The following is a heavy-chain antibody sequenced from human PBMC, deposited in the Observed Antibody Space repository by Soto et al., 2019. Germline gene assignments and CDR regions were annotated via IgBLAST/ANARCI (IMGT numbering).Heavy chain of an antibody. Sequence: GGSLRLSCAASGFTFSSYAMSWVRQAPGKGLEWVSAISGSGGSTYYADSVKGRFTISRDNSKNTLYLQMNSLRAEDTAVYYCANLGDDRNYYYYYMDVWGKGTTVTVSS. J-gene: IGHJ6*03. CDR1: GFTFSSYA. CDR3: ANLGDDRNYYYYYMDV. V-gene: IGHV3-23*01. D-gene: IGHD3-16*01. CDR2: ISGSGGST.